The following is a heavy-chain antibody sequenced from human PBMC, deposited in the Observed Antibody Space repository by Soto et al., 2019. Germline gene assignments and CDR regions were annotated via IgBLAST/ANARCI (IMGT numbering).Heavy chain of an antibody. D-gene: IGHD3-10*01. Sequence: QVQLVESGGGVVQPGRSLRLSCAASGFTFSSYGMHWVRQAPGKGLEWVAVISYDGSNKYYADSVKGRFTISRDNSKNTXYLQMNSLRAEDTAVYYCAKDLYGSGSYNPYNWFDPWGQGTLVTVSS. CDR1: GFTFSSYG. J-gene: IGHJ5*02. CDR2: ISYDGSNK. V-gene: IGHV3-30*18. CDR3: AKDLYGSGSYNPYNWFDP.